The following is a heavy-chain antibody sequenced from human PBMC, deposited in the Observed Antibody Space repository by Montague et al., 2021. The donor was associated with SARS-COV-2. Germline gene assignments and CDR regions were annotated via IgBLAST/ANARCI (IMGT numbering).Heavy chain of an antibody. CDR3: ARWGEYYDSPYYYYAMDV. V-gene: IGHV4-59*12. Sequence: SETLSLTCTVSGGSISPYYWSWIRQSPGKGLECIGYTPYSGSTDYNPSLKSRVTISIDTSKNQFSLKLSSATAADTAVYYCARWGEYYDSPYYYYAMDVWGQGTTVTVSS. CDR2: TPYSGST. D-gene: IGHD3-3*01. CDR1: GGSISPYY. J-gene: IGHJ6*02.